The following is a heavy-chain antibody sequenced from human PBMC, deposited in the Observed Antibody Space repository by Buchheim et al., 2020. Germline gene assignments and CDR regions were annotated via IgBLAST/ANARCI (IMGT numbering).Heavy chain of an antibody. D-gene: IGHD1-14*01. Sequence: QVQLQESGPGLVKPSQTLSLTCTVSGGSISSGSYYWSWIRQPAGKGLEWIGRIYTSGSTNYNPSLKSRVTISVDTSKNQFSLKLSSVTAADTAVYYCARDWLKPSRYGMDVWGQGTT. CDR1: GGSISSGSYY. V-gene: IGHV4-61*02. CDR3: ARDWLKPSRYGMDV. CDR2: IYTSGST. J-gene: IGHJ6*02.